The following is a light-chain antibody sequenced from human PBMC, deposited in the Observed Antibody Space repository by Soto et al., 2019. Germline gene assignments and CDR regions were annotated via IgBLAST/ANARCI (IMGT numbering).Light chain of an antibody. V-gene: IGKV1-5*03. CDR3: QQYNSYSFT. J-gene: IGKJ4*01. CDR1: QSISSW. CDR2: KAS. Sequence: DIQMTQSPSTLSASVGDRVTITCRASQSISSWLAWYQQKPGKAPKLLIYKASSLESGVPSRFIGSGSGTEFTLTISSLQPDDFATYYCQQYNSYSFTFGGGTKVEIK.